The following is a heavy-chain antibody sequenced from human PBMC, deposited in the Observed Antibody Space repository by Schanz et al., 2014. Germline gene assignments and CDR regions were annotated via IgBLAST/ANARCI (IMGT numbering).Heavy chain of an antibody. CDR2: INSVGSNT. CDR3: ARKMKLGVYGGKGHDSLDI. V-gene: IGHV3-74*02. Sequence: VHLLESGGGLVEPGGSLRLSCAASGFTFSSHWMHWVRQDPGKGLVWVARINSVGSNTDYADSVTGRFTISRDNAKNTLYLQKNTLRAEDTAVYYCARKMKLGVYGGKGHDSLDIWGQGTMVTVSS. J-gene: IGHJ3*02. D-gene: IGHD4-17*01. CDR1: GFTFSSHW.